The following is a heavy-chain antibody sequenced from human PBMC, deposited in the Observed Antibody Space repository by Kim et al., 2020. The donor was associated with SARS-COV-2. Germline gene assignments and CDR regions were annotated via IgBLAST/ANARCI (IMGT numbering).Heavy chain of an antibody. CDR1: GGSISSYY. CDR2: IYYSGST. D-gene: IGHD2-2*01. Sequence: SETLSLTCTVSGGSISSYYWSWIRQPPGKGLEWIGYIYYSGSTNYNPSLKSRVTISVDTSKNQFSLKLSSVTAADTAVYYCARVGGSYYQLPHFDYWGQGTLVTVSS. CDR3: ARVGGSYYQLPHFDY. V-gene: IGHV4-59*01. J-gene: IGHJ4*02.